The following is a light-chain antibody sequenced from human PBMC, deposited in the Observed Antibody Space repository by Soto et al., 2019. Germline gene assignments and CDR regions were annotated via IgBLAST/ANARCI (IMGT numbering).Light chain of an antibody. CDR1: QSVDSTY. CDR2: GAS. CDR3: QQYVSSPRWT. V-gene: IGKV3-20*01. Sequence: EIVLTQSPGTLSLSPGESATLSCRASQSVDSTYLAWYQQKPGQAPRLLIYGASSRATGIPDRFSGSGSGTDFTLTISGLEPEDFAVYYCQQYVSSPRWTFGQGTKVEIK. J-gene: IGKJ1*01.